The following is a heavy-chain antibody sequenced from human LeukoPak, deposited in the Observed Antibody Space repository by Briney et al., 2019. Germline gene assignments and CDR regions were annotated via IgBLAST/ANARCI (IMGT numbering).Heavy chain of an antibody. D-gene: IGHD7-27*01. J-gene: IGHJ4*02. V-gene: IGHV3-7*01. CDR3: ARDRDWGSGYFDY. CDR2: IKQDGSEK. CDR1: GFTFSSYW. Sequence: GGSLRLSCAASGFTFSSYWMSWVRQAPGKGLEWVANIKQDGSEKYYVDSVKGRFTISRDNAKNSLYLQMNSLRAEDTAVNYCARDRDWGSGYFDYWGQGTLVTVSS.